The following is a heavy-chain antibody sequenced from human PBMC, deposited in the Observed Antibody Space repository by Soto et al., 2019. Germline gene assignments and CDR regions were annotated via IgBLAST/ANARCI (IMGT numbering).Heavy chain of an antibody. D-gene: IGHD3-16*02. V-gene: IGHV1-18*01. J-gene: IGHJ3*02. CDR2: ISAYNGNT. CDR3: ARGNTMITFGGVIVKAFDI. CDR1: GYTFTSYG. Sequence: QVQLVQSGAEVKKPGASVKVSCKASGYTFTSYGISWVRQAPGQGLEWMGWISAYNGNTNYAQKLQGRVTMTTETSTSTAYMEVRSLRSDETAVYYCARGNTMITFGGVIVKAFDIWGQGTMVTVSS.